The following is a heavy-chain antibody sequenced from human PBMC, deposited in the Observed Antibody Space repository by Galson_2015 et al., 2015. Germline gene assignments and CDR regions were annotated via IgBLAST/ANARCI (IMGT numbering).Heavy chain of an antibody. D-gene: IGHD5-24*01. J-gene: IGHJ3*02. CDR3: ARDRVQMATRGFSAFDM. V-gene: IGHV3-30-3*01. CDR2: ISYDGSSK. CDR1: EFTFSSYT. Sequence: SLRLSCAASEFTFSSYTMHWVRQAPGKGLEWVAVISYDGSSKYYADSVKGRFTISRDKSRNTLYLQMDGLRAEDTAVYYCARDRVQMATRGFSAFDMWGQGTMVSVSS.